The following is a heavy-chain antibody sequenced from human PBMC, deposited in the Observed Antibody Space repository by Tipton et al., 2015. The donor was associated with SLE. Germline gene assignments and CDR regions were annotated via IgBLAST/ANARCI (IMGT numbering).Heavy chain of an antibody. Sequence: LRLSCTVSGGSVSSHYWSWIRQPPGKGLEWIGYIYYSGSTNYNPSLKSRVTISVDTSKNQFSLKLRSVTAADTAVYYCARFNTVPRWGQGTLVTVSS. V-gene: IGHV4-59*02. J-gene: IGHJ4*02. CDR1: GGSVSSHY. CDR3: ARFNTVPR. CDR2: IYYSGST. D-gene: IGHD4-11*01.